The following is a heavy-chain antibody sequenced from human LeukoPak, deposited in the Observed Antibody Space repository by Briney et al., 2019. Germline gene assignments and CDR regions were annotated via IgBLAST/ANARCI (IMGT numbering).Heavy chain of an antibody. Sequence: VASVKVSCKASGYTFTSYDINWVRQATGQGLEWMGWMNPNSGNTGYAQKFQGRVTMTRNTSISTAYMELSSLRSEDTAVYYCARGPYTYYDILTGYPSEDAFDIWGQGTMVTVSS. CDR2: MNPNSGNT. J-gene: IGHJ3*02. CDR1: GYTFTSYD. V-gene: IGHV1-8*01. CDR3: ARGPYTYYDILTGYPSEDAFDI. D-gene: IGHD3-9*01.